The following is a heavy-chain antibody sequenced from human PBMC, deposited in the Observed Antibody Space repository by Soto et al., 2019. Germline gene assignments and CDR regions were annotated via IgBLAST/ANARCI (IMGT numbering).Heavy chain of an antibody. CDR3: TRVGGSSGYHDAY. Sequence: LRLSCSASGFTFDDYAMSWVRQAPGNGLEWIGFIRSKSYGGTTAYAASLKGRFTIPRDDSKSIAYLQMNSLKIEDTAVYFCTRVGGSSGYHDAYWGQGALVTVSS. J-gene: IGHJ4*02. CDR1: GFTFDDYA. V-gene: IGHV3-49*04. CDR2: IRSKSYGGTT. D-gene: IGHD3-22*01.